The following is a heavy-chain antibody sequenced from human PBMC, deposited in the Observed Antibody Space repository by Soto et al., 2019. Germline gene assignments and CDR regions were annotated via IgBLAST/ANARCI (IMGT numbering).Heavy chain of an antibody. CDR1: GGSVSSPNYF. CDR3: ARGAMSADAQSDWFDP. J-gene: IGHJ5*02. Sequence: SETLSLTCSVSGGSVSSPNYFWVWVRRAPGKGPEWIGNIFYNGRTDYNPSLQSRVTISVDTSKNQFSLKLGSVTAADTAIYYCARGAMSADAQSDWFDPWGHGTLVTVSS. D-gene: IGHD3-3*01. CDR2: IFYNGRT. V-gene: IGHV4-39*01.